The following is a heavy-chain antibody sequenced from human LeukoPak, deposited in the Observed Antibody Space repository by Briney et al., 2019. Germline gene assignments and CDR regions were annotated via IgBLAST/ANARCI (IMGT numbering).Heavy chain of an antibody. J-gene: IGHJ4*02. D-gene: IGHD3-3*01. Sequence: ASVKVSCKASGYTFTSYGISWVRQAPGQGLEWMGWISAYNGHTNYAQKLQGRVTMTTDTSTSTAYMELRSLRSDDTAVYYCARGRMIQWYYDFWSGYFWGQGTLVTVSS. CDR3: ARGRMIQWYYDFWSGYF. V-gene: IGHV1-18*01. CDR2: ISAYNGHT. CDR1: GYTFTSYG.